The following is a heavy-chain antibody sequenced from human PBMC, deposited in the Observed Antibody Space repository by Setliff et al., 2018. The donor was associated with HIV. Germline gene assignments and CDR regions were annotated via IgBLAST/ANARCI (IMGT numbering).Heavy chain of an antibody. CDR2: ISGDSNA. CDR1: KITVSDIW. D-gene: IGHD1-1*01. Sequence: GGSLRLSCSASKITVSDIWMTWVRQAPGKGLEWVSVISGDSNAYYADSVRGRFIISRDSSKNTLYLQMNSLRVEDTAVYYCARGGIEPPGLYSYLYYFDFWGLGTLVTVSS. CDR3: ARGGIEPPGLYSYLYYFDF. V-gene: IGHV3-66*02. J-gene: IGHJ4*02.